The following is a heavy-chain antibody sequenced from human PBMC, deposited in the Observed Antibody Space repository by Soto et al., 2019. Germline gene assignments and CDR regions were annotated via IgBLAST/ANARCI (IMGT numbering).Heavy chain of an antibody. D-gene: IGHD2-15*01. J-gene: IGHJ4*02. CDR3: ARAAPRYCSGASCYSGRDY. Sequence: PSETLSLTCAVYGGSFSGYYWSWIRQPPGKGLEWIGEINHSGSTNYNPSLKSRVTISVDTSKNQFSLKLSSVTAADTAVYYCARAAPRYCSGASCYSGRDYWDQGTLVTVS. CDR1: GGSFSGYY. V-gene: IGHV4-34*01. CDR2: INHSGST.